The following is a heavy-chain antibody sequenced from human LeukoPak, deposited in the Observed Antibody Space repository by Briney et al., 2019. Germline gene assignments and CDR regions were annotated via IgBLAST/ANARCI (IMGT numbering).Heavy chain of an antibody. CDR1: GYTFTSYA. D-gene: IGHD6-13*01. J-gene: IGHJ3*02. CDR3: AREIAAAEHAFDI. V-gene: IGHV1-18*01. Sequence: ASVKVSCKASGYTFTSYAMNWVRQAPGQGLEWMGWISAYNGNTNYAQKLQGRVTMTTDTSTSTAYMELRSLRSDDTAVYYCAREIAAAEHAFDIWGQGTMVTVSS. CDR2: ISAYNGNT.